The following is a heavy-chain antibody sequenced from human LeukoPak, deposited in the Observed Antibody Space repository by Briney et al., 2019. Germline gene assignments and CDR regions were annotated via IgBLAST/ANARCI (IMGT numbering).Heavy chain of an antibody. J-gene: IGHJ4*02. V-gene: IGHV4-4*02. Sequence: SETLSLTCDVSVGSLTSTNWWTWVRQPPGKGLDWIGEVHLDGKTNYNPSLKNRLILSVDLPEHHISLKPTSVTAADPAVYYCAREGGFYRPLDYSGQGTLVTVSS. CDR3: AREGGFYRPLDY. CDR1: VGSLTSTNW. CDR2: VHLDGKT. D-gene: IGHD3-3*01.